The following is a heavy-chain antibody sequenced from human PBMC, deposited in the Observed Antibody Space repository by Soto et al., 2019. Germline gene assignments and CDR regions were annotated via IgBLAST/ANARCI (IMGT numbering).Heavy chain of an antibody. CDR1: GFTLSNAW. CDR2: IKGEADGGTT. D-gene: IGHD3-22*01. CDR3: TTGLSNGYYNFDY. V-gene: IGHV3-15*01. J-gene: IGHJ4*02. Sequence: KPGGSLRLSCAASGFTLSNAWMSWVRQAPGKGLEWVGRIKGEADGGTTDYAAPVKGRITISRDHSKDTLYLQMNSLKTEDTAVYYCTTGLSNGYYNFDYWGQGTPVTVSS.